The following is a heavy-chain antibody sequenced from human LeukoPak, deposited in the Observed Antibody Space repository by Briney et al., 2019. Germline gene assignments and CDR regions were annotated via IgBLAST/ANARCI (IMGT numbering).Heavy chain of an antibody. V-gene: IGHV3-30*02. CDR1: GFTFSSYA. CDR2: IGYDGRNK. CDR3: AKDNAYYYADY. Sequence: GGSLRLSCAASGFTFSSYAMSWVRQAPGKGLEWVTFIGYDGRNKYYADSVKGRFTISRDNSKNTLYLQMNSLRAEDTAVYYCAKDNAYYYADYWGQGTRVTVSS. J-gene: IGHJ4*02. D-gene: IGHD3-10*01.